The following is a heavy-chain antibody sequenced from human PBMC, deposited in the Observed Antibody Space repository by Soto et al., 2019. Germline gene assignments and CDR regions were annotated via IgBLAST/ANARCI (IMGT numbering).Heavy chain of an antibody. J-gene: IGHJ5*02. CDR1: GGTFSSYT. CDR3: ARDLSEFFVVENWFDP. Sequence: SVKVSCKASGGTFSSYTISWVRQAPGQGLEWMGRIIPILGIANYAQKFQGRVTITADKSTSTAYMELSSLRSEDTAVYYCARDLSEFFVVENWFDPWGQGTLVTVSS. CDR2: IIPILGIA. V-gene: IGHV1-69*04. D-gene: IGHD2-21*01.